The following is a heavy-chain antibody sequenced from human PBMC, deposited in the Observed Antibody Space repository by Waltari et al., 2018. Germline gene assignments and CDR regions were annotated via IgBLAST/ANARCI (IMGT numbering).Heavy chain of an antibody. CDR3: ARDLEGNYGYWYFDL. D-gene: IGHD1-7*01. Sequence: QVQLQESGPGLVKPSETLSLTCTVPGGSISSYYWSWIRRPPGKGLEWIGYIYYSGSTNYNPSLKSRVTISVDTSKNQFSLKLSSVTAADTAVYYCARDLEGNYGYWYFDLWGRGTLVTVSS. CDR2: IYYSGST. V-gene: IGHV4-59*01. J-gene: IGHJ2*01. CDR1: GGSISSYY.